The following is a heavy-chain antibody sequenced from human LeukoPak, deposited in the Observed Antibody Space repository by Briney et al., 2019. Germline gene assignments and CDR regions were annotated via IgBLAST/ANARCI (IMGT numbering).Heavy chain of an antibody. D-gene: IGHD2-2*01. J-gene: IGHJ3*02. V-gene: IGHV4-34*01. CDR3: ARGKRYCSSTSCYRGAFDI. CDR1: GGSFSGYY. Sequence: PSETLSLTCAVYGGSFSGYYWSWIRQPPGKGLEWIGEINHSGSTNYNPSLKSRVTISVDTSKNQFSLKLSSVTAADTAVYYCARGKRYCSSTSCYRGAFDIWDQGTMVTVSS. CDR2: INHSGST.